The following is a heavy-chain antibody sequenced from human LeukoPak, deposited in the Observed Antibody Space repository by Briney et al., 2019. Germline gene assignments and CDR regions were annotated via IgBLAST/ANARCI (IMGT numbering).Heavy chain of an antibody. V-gene: IGHV1-2*02. D-gene: IGHD4-23*01. J-gene: IGHJ4*02. CDR3: ASDLYGGTSATFDY. Sequence: GASVKVSCKASGYTFTGYYMHWVRQAPGQGLEWMGWINPNSGGTYYAQKFQGRVTMTSDTSISTAYMELSRLRSDNTAVYYCASDLYGGTSATFDYWGQGTLVTVSS. CDR1: GYTFTGYY. CDR2: INPNSGGT.